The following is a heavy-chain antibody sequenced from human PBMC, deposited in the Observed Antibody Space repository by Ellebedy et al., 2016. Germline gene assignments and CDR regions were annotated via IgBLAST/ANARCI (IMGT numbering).Heavy chain of an antibody. CDR2: ISSNGGST. CDR1: GFTFSSYA. J-gene: IGHJ6*02. CDR3: VKDSGSLGEVVDPMDV. V-gene: IGHV3-64D*06. Sequence: GESLKISXSASGFTFSSYAMHWVRQAPGKGLEYVSAISSNGGSTYYADSVKGRFTISRDNSKNTLYLQMSSLRAEDTAVYYCVKDSGSLGEVVDPMDVWGQGTTVTVSS. D-gene: IGHD3-16*01.